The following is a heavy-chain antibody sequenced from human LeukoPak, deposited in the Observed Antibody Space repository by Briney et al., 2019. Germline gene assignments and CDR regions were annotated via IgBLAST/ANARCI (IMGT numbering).Heavy chain of an antibody. CDR3: AWGRYFEY. D-gene: IGHD3-16*01. CDR2: IYPGDSDT. Sequence: GESRKISCMGSGYSFTSYWIGGVRQMPGKGLEWMGMIYPGDSDTRYRPSFQGHVTASADKPISTASLQWSGLWPPGTAMYDCAWGRYFEYWGQGTLVTVSS. J-gene: IGHJ4*02. V-gene: IGHV5-51*04. CDR1: GYSFTSYW.